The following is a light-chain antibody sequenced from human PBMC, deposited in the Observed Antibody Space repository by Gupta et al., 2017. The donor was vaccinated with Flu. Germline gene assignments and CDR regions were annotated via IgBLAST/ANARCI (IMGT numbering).Light chain of an antibody. Sequence: QSVLTQPPSVSRAPGQRVTISCTGSSSNIGAAYDVHWYQQRPGTAPKLLIYANNRRAGVPVRFSGSRSGTAASLAITGLQPEEEADYYCQSYDSSMSVVFGGGTKLTVL. J-gene: IGLJ2*01. CDR1: SSNIGAAYD. CDR3: QSYDSSMSVV. V-gene: IGLV1-40*01. CDR2: AN.